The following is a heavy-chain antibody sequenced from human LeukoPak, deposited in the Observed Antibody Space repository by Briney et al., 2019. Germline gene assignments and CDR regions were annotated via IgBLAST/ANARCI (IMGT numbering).Heavy chain of an antibody. J-gene: IGHJ6*03. CDR3: ARGPRGYCSSTSCPQTYYYYYYMDV. CDR2: IIPIFGTA. D-gene: IGHD2-2*01. Sequence: SVKVSCKASGGTFSSYAISWVRQAPGQGLEWMGGIIPIFGTANYAQKFQGRVAITADESTSTAYMELSSLRSEDTAVYYCARGPRGYCSSTSCPQTYYYYYYMDVWGKGTTVTISS. V-gene: IGHV1-69*13. CDR1: GGTFSSYA.